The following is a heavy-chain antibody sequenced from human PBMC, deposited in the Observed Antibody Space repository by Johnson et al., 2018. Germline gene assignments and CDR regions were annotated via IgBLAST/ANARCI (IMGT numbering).Heavy chain of an antibody. V-gene: IGHV3-30*02. CDR3: AKDHIWFGDYYYYYMDV. CDR2: IWYDGSNK. J-gene: IGHJ6*03. Sequence: QVQLVQSGGGLVKPGGSLRLSCAASGFTFSSYSMNWVRQAPGKGLEWVAVIWYDGSNKYYADSVKGRFTISRDNSKNTLYLQMNSLRAEDTAVYYCAKDHIWFGDYYYYYMDVWGKGTTVTVSS. CDR1: GFTFSSYS. D-gene: IGHD3-10*01.